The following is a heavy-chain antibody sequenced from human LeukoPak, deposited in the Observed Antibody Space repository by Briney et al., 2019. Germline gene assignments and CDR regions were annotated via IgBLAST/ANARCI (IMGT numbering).Heavy chain of an antibody. D-gene: IGHD3-22*01. V-gene: IGHV4-34*01. J-gene: IGHJ4*02. CDR2: INHSGST. Sequence: SSETLSLTCTVSDYSINSGYYWSWIRQPPGKGLEWIGEINHSGSTNYNPSLKSRVTISVDTSKNQFSLKLSSVTAADTAVYYCARQGHASGYYRSRSFDYWGQGTLVTVSS. CDR3: ARQGHASGYYRSRSFDY. CDR1: DYSINSGYY.